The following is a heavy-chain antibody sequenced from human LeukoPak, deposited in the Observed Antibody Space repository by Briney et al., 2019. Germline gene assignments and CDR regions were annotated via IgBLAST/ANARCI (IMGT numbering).Heavy chain of an antibody. V-gene: IGHV4-34*01. J-gene: IGHJ4*02. CDR2: INHSGSP. CDR3: ARGKHYYGSGSYYNDY. CDR1: GGSFSGYY. D-gene: IGHD3-10*01. Sequence: SETLSLTCAVYGGSFSGYYWSWIRQPPGKGLEWIGEINHSGSPNYNPSLKSRVTISVDTSKNQFSLRLSSVTAADTAVYYCARGKHYYGSGSYYNDYWGQGTLVTVSS.